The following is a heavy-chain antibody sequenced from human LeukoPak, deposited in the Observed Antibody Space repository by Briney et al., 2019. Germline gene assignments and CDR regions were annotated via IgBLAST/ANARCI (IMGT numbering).Heavy chain of an antibody. V-gene: IGHV4-59*01. CDR2: IYYSGST. CDR3: ARAIVGASSGMDV. D-gene: IGHD1-26*01. CDR1: GGSISSYY. J-gene: IGHJ6*02. Sequence: SETLSLTCTVSGGSISSYYWSWIRQPPGKGLEWIGYIYYSGSTNYNPSLKSRVTISVDTSKNQFSLKLSSVTAADTAVYYCARAIVGASSGMDVWGQGTTVTVSS.